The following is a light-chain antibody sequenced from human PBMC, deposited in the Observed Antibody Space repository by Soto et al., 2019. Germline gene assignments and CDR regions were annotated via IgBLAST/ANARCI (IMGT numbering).Light chain of an antibody. CDR1: QSISDS. CDR3: QHYDTYSYN. Sequence: DIQMTQSPSTLSAYVGDSVIITCRASQSISDSLAWYQQKPGKAPKLLIYKASILESGVPSRFSGSGSGTEFTRISNSLQPDDFATYFCQHYDTYSYNCGQGTKLEIK. J-gene: IGKJ2*01. CDR2: KAS. V-gene: IGKV1-5*03.